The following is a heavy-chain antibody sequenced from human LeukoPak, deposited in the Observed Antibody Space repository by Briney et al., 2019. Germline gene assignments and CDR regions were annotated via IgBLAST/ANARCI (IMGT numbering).Heavy chain of an antibody. CDR3: ARHLNNCGDDCYIFDY. V-gene: IGHV4-59*08. CDR2: IYYSGST. Sequence: AETLSLTCTVSGGSIFSYYWSWIRQPPGKGLEWMGYIYYSGSTNYNPSLKSRVTISVDTSKTQFSLRVSSVTAADTAVYYCARHLNNCGDDCYIFDYWGQGALVTVSS. J-gene: IGHJ4*02. D-gene: IGHD2-21*01. CDR1: GGSIFSYY.